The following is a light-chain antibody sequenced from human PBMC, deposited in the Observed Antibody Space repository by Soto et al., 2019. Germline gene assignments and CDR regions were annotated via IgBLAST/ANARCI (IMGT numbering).Light chain of an antibody. Sequence: QSALTQPASVSGSPGQSITISCTRTSSDVGDYNYVSWYQQHPGKAPKLMIFDVSNRPSGVYNRFSGSKSGNTASLTISGLQAEDEADYYCSSYTSSSTRVFGTGTKVTVL. V-gene: IGLV2-14*01. CDR1: SSDVGDYNY. CDR2: DVS. CDR3: SSYTSSSTRV. J-gene: IGLJ1*01.